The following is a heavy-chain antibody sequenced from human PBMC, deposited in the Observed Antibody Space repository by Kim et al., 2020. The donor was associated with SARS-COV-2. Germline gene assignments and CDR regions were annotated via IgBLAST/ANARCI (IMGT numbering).Heavy chain of an antibody. CDR3: AISVVVPAAIDLYYYYGMDV. D-gene: IGHD2-2*01. CDR1: GGTFSSYA. V-gene: IGHV1-69*13. Sequence: SVKVSCKASGGTFSSYAISWVRQAPGQGLEWMGGIIPIFGTANYAQKFQGRVTITADESTSTAYMELSSLRSEDTAVYYCAISVVVPAAIDLYYYYGMDVWGQGTTVTVSS. J-gene: IGHJ6*02. CDR2: IIPIFGTA.